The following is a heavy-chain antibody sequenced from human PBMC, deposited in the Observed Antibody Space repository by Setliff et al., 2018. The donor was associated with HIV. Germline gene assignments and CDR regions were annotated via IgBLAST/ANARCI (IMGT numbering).Heavy chain of an antibody. J-gene: IGHJ4*02. CDR3: AKGAGFYGDYTFDH. Sequence: SETLSLTCTVSGGSISSQYWSWIRQTPGKGLESIGHIYASGSTNYNPSLKSRVTMSVDTSKNQFSLKVTSVTAADTAVYYCAKGAGFYGDYTFDHWGQGRQVTVSS. CDR1: GGSISSQY. CDR2: IYASGST. V-gene: IGHV4-59*11. D-gene: IGHD4-17*01.